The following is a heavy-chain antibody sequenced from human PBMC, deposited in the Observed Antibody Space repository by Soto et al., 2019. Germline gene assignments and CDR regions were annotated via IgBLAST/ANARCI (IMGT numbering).Heavy chain of an antibody. CDR1: GGSISSGGYY. Sequence: SEILSLTCTVSGGSISSGGYYWSWIRQHPGKGLEWIGYIYYSGSTYYNPSLKSRVTISVDTSKNQFSLKLSSVTAADTAVYYCARELSNGGYCSGGSCYTNWFDPWGQGTLVTVSS. D-gene: IGHD2-15*01. V-gene: IGHV4-31*03. CDR3: ARELSNGGYCSGGSCYTNWFDP. J-gene: IGHJ5*02. CDR2: IYYSGST.